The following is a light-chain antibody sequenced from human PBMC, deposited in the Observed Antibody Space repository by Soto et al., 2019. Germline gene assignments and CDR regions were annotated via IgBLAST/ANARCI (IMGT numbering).Light chain of an antibody. CDR1: QSISSW. CDR3: QQYDSYSGYT. CDR2: DAS. V-gene: IGKV1-5*01. J-gene: IGKJ2*01. Sequence: DIQMTQSPSTLSASVGDRVTITCRASQSISSWLAWYQQKPGKAPKFLIYDASSLESGVPSRFSGSGSGTEFTITISSLQPDDFATDYCQQYDSYSGYTFGQGTKLEIK.